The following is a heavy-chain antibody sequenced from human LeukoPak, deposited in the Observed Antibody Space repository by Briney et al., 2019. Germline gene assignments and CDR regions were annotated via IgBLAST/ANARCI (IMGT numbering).Heavy chain of an antibody. CDR3: AQMATPYDPPFDY. V-gene: IGHV3-21*01. CDR1: GFTFSSYA. D-gene: IGHD5-24*01. Sequence: GGSLRLSCAASGFTFSSYAMNWVRQAPGKGLEWVSSISSSSSYIYYADSVKGRFTISRDNAKNSLYLQMNSLRAEDTAVYYCAQMATPYDPPFDYWGQGTLVTVSS. CDR2: ISSSSSYI. J-gene: IGHJ4*02.